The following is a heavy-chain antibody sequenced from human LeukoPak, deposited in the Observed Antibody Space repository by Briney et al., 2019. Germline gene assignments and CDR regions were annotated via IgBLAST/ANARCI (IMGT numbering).Heavy chain of an antibody. J-gene: IGHJ5*02. CDR1: GYTFTGYY. D-gene: IGHD3-22*01. CDR3: ARVGSSGRRSWFDP. CDR2: INPNSGGT. Sequence: ASVKVSCKASGYTFTGYYMHWVQQAPGQGLEWMGWINPNSGGTNYAQKFQGRVTMTRDTSISTAYMELSRLGSDDTAVYYCARVGSSGRRSWFDPWGQGTLVTVSS. V-gene: IGHV1-2*02.